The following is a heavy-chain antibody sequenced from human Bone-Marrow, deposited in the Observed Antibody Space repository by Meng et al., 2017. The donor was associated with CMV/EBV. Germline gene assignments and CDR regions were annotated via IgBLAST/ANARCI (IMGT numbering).Heavy chain of an antibody. D-gene: IGHD5-24*01. CDR3: ARLGMATPGDY. Sequence: GGSLRLSCAASGFTFSSYSMNWVRQAPGKGLEWVSSISSSSSYIYYADSVKGRFTISRDNAKNSLYLQMNSLRAEDTAVYYCARLGMATPGDYWGQGTLVTVSS. V-gene: IGHV3-21*01. CDR2: ISSSSSYI. CDR1: GFTFSSYS. J-gene: IGHJ4*02.